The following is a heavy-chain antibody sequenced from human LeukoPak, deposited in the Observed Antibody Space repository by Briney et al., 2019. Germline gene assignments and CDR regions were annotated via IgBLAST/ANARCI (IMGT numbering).Heavy chain of an antibody. D-gene: IGHD6-19*01. V-gene: IGHV4-39*01. J-gene: IGHJ4*02. Sequence: KTSETLSLTCSVSGGSIGSRYHYWGWIRQPPGKGLEWIGSIEYSGSTYYNPPLKSRVIMSVDTSKKQFSLKVTSVTAADTAVYYCARLAHSSGYLAFDYWGQGTLVTVSS. CDR1: GGSIGSRYHY. CDR2: IEYSGST. CDR3: ARLAHSSGYLAFDY.